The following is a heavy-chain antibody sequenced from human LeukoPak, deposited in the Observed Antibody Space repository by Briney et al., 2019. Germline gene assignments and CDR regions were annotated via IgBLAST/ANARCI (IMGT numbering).Heavy chain of an antibody. V-gene: IGHV3-30*02. J-gene: IGHJ4*02. D-gene: IGHD6-19*01. CDR2: IRYDGSNK. Sequence: GGSLRLSCAASGFTFSSYGMHWVRQAPGKGLEWVAFIRYDGSNKYYADSVKGRFTISRDNSKNTLYLQMNSLRAEDTAVYYCAKGLGSSGWYGDYWGQGTLVTVSS. CDR1: GFTFSSYG. CDR3: AKGLGSSGWYGDY.